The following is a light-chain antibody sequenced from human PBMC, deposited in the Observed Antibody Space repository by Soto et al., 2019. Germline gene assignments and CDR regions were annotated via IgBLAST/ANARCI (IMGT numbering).Light chain of an antibody. CDR1: SSNIGAGYD. V-gene: IGLV1-40*01. Sequence: QSVLTQPPSVSGAPGPRVTISCTGSSSNIGAGYDVHWYQQLPGTAPKLLIYGNSNRPSGVPDRFSGSKSGTSASLAITGLQAEDEADYSCQSYDSSLSGTYVFGTGTKVTVL. J-gene: IGLJ1*01. CDR2: GNS. CDR3: QSYDSSLSGTYV.